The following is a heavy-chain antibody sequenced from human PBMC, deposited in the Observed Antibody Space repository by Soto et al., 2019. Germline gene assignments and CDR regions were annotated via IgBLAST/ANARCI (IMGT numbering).Heavy chain of an antibody. J-gene: IGHJ6*03. V-gene: IGHV3-23*01. CDR2: ISDSGGST. D-gene: IGHD3-10*01. Sequence: GGSLRLSCAASGFTFRSHAMSWVRQAPGKGLEWVSAISDSGGSTYYADSVKGRFTISRDNSKNTLYLQMNSMRAEDTAVYYCAKDTGFRYYYYMDVWGKGTTVTVSS. CDR3: AKDTGFRYYYYMDV. CDR1: GFTFRSHA.